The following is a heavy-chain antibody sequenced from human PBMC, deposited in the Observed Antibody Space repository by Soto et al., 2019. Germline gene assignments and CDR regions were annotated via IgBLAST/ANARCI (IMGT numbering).Heavy chain of an antibody. Sequence: PGGSLRLSCAASGFTVSSNYMSWVRQAPGKGLEWVSVIYSGGSTYYADSVKGRFTISRDNSKNTLYLQMNSLRAEDTAVYYCARGYYGDYYYYYGMDVWGQGTTDTVS. CDR2: IYSGGST. J-gene: IGHJ6*02. D-gene: IGHD4-17*01. CDR1: GFTVSSNY. CDR3: ARGYYGDYYYYYGMDV. V-gene: IGHV3-53*01.